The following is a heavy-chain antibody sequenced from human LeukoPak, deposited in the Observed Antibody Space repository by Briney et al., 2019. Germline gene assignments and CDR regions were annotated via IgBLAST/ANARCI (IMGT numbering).Heavy chain of an antibody. Sequence: SETLSLTCTVSGGSISSYYWGWIRQPPGRGLEWIGYIYYSGTTNYNPSLKTRSTISLDTSKNQFSLKLNSGTAADTAVYDCATVQGYCSSNSCYGDDFDIWGQGTMVTVSS. V-gene: IGHV4-59*12. CDR1: GGSISSYY. J-gene: IGHJ3*02. CDR3: ATVQGYCSSNSCYGDDFDI. CDR2: IYYSGTT. D-gene: IGHD2-2*01.